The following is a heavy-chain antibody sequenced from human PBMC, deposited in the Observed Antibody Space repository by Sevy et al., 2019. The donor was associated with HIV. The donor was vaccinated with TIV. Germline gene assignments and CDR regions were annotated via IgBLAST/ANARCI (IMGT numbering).Heavy chain of an antibody. D-gene: IGHD2-15*01. J-gene: IGHJ6*02. CDR2: IRYDGSNK. V-gene: IGHV3-30*02. CDR1: GFTFSSYG. Sequence: GGSLRLSCAASGFTFSSYGMHWVRQAPGKGLEWVAFIRYDGSNKYYADSVKGRFTISRDNSKNTLYLQMNSLRAEDTAVYYCVTSRYCSGGSCFGADYYYGMDVWGQGTTVTVSS. CDR3: VTSRYCSGGSCFGADYYYGMDV.